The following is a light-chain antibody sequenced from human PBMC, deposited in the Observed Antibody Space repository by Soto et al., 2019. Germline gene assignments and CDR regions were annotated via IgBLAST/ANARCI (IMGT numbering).Light chain of an antibody. CDR2: GAS. CDR3: QQYGSSPLT. CDR1: QSVRSGY. V-gene: IGKV3-20*01. Sequence: EIVWTQSPGTLSLSPGERATLSCRASQSVRSGYLAWYQQKPGQAPRLLIYGASSRATGIPDRFSGSGSGTDFTLTISRLEPEDFAVYYCQQYGSSPLTFGGGTKVEIK. J-gene: IGKJ4*01.